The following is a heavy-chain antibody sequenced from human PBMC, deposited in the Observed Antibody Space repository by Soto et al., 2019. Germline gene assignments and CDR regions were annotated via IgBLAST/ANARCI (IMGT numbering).Heavy chain of an antibody. CDR1: GYSFTSYW. V-gene: IGHV5-51*01. Sequence: GESLKISCKGSGYSFTSYWVAWVRQMPGKGLEWMGIIYPGDSESRYSPSLQGQVTISVDKSITTAYLQWSSLKASDTAVYYCARLKRWEVGGTVLPNYNYGMDVWGQGTTVTVSS. J-gene: IGHJ6*02. D-gene: IGHD1-26*01. CDR2: IYPGDSES. CDR3: ARLKRWEVGGTVLPNYNYGMDV.